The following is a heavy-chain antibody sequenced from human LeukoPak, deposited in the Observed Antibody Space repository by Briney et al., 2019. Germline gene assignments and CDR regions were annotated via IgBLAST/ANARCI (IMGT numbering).Heavy chain of an antibody. CDR1: GFTLSTYW. V-gene: IGHV3-7*01. CDR3: ARDLRGGSSSGGVDY. Sequence: GGSLRLSCAASGFTLSTYWMSWVRQAPGKGLEWVANIKQDGSEKYYVDSVKGRFTISRDNAKNSLYLQMNSLRAEDTAVYYCARDLRGGSSSGGVDYWGQGTLVTVSS. J-gene: IGHJ4*02. D-gene: IGHD6-6*01. CDR2: IKQDGSEK.